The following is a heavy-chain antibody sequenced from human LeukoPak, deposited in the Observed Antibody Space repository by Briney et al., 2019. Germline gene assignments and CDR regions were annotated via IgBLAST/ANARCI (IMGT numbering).Heavy chain of an antibody. D-gene: IGHD6-19*01. CDR2: IYSGLDST. CDR1: GFTVSNNY. J-gene: IGHJ4*02. V-gene: IGHV3-66*01. Sequence: GGSLRLSCAASGFTVSNNYMSWVRQAPGKGLEWVSVIYSGLDSTHYADSVKGRFTISRDNSKNTLYLQMNSLRAEDTAVYYCAREYNGWGFDYWGQGTLVTVSS. CDR3: AREYNGWGFDY.